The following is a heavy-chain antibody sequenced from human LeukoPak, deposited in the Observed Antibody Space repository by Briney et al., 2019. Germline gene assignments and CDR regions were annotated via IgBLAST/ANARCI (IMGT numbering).Heavy chain of an antibody. J-gene: IGHJ4*02. CDR3: ASSSRGVTQSYDY. CDR1: GGTFSSYA. V-gene: IGHV1-69*05. D-gene: IGHD4-23*01. CDR2: IIPIFGTA. Sequence: ASVKLSCKSSGGTFSSYAISWVRQAPGQGLEWMGRIIPIFGTANYAQKFQGRVTITTDESTSTAYMELSSLRSEDTAVYYCASSSRGVTQSYDYWGQGTLVTVSS.